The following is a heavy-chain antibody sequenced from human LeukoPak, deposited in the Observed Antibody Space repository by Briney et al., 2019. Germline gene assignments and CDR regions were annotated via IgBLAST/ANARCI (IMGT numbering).Heavy chain of an antibody. CDR1: GFTFSSYA. V-gene: IGHV3-30*04. D-gene: IGHD3-22*01. CDR2: ISYDGSNK. CDR3: RTYYYDSSGYFPNDY. J-gene: IGHJ4*02. Sequence: GGSLRLSCAASGFTFSSYAMHWVRQAPGKGPEWVAVISYDGSNKYYADSVKGRFTISRDNSKNTLCLQMNSLRAEDTAVYYCRTYYYDSSGYFPNDYWGQGTLVTVSS.